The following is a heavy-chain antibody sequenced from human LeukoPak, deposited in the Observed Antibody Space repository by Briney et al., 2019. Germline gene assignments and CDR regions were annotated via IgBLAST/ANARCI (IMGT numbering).Heavy chain of an antibody. V-gene: IGHV3-30*03. J-gene: IGHJ4*02. CDR3: ARGFVVVTALDY. D-gene: IGHD2-21*02. CDR1: GITFTNAW. CDR2: ISYDGSNK. Sequence: RAGGSLRLSCAVSGITFTNAWMSWVRQAPGKGLEWVAVISYDGSNKYYADSVKGRFTISRDNSKNTLYLQMNSLRAEDTAVYYCARGFVVVTALDYWGQGTLVTVSS.